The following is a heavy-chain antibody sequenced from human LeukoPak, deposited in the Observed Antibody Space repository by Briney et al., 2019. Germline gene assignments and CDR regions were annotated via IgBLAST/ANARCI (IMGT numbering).Heavy chain of an antibody. J-gene: IGHJ6*03. D-gene: IGHD2-15*01. CDR3: ARVMGYCSGGSCFSGYMDV. V-gene: IGHV3-48*03. CDR1: GFTFSSYE. CDR2: ISSSGSTI. Sequence: GGSLRLSCAASGFTFSSYEMNWVRQAPGKGLEWVSYISSSGSTIYYADSVKGRFTITRDNAKNSLYLQMNSLRAQDTAVYYCARVMGYCSGGSCFSGYMDVWGKGTTVTVSS.